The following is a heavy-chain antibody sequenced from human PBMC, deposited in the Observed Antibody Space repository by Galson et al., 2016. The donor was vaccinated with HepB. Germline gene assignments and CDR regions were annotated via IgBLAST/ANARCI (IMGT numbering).Heavy chain of an antibody. Sequence: SLRLSCAASGFSFSSYAMSWVRQAPGKGLXXVSXXXSGXXTYYXXSVKGRFTISRDNXXNILYLHMNSLRAEDTAVYFCARFFYDTSGYRKLDYWGQGALVTVSA. V-gene: IGHV3-23*01. CDR1: GFSFSSYA. D-gene: IGHD3-22*01. CDR3: ARFFYDTSGYRKLDY. CDR2: XXSGXXT. J-gene: IGHJ4*02.